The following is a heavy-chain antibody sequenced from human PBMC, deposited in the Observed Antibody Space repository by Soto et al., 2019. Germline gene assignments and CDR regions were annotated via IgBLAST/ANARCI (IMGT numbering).Heavy chain of an antibody. CDR3: ARKTYYYYYYMDV. V-gene: IGHV4-34*01. CDR1: GGSFSGYY. J-gene: IGHJ6*03. CDR2: INHSGST. Sequence: SETLSLTCAVYGGSFSGYYWSWIRQPPGKGLEWIGEINHSGSTNYNPSLKSRVTISVDTSKNQFSLKLSSVTAADTAVYYCARKTYYYYYYMDVWGKGTTVTVSS.